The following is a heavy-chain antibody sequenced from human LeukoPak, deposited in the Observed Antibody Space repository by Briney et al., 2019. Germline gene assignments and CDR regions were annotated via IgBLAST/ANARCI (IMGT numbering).Heavy chain of an antibody. CDR3: ARDGYPSITGTAWWFDP. Sequence: SETLSLTCTVSGGSISSGGYYWSWIRQPPGKGLEWIGYIYHSGSTYYNPSLKSRVTISVDRSKNQFSLKLSSVTAADTAVYYCARDGYPSITGTAWWFDPWGQGTLVTVSS. V-gene: IGHV4-30-2*01. D-gene: IGHD1-20*01. J-gene: IGHJ5*02. CDR1: GGSISSGGYY. CDR2: IYHSGST.